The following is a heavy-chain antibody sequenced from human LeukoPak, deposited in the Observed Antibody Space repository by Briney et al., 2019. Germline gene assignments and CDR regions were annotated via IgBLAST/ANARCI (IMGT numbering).Heavy chain of an antibody. CDR3: TRGVDTAMASNPYYFDY. V-gene: IGHV3-13*01. CDR2: IGTAGDT. D-gene: IGHD5-18*01. CDR1: GFTFSSYD. Sequence: GGSLRLSCAASGFTFSSYDMHWVRQATGKGLEWVSAIGTAGDTYYPGSVKGRFTISRENAKNSLYLQMNSLRAEDTAVYYCTRGVDTAMASNPYYFDYWGQGTLVTVSS. J-gene: IGHJ4*02.